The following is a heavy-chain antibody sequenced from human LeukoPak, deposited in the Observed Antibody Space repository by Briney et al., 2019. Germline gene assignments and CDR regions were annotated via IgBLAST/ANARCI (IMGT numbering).Heavy chain of an antibody. D-gene: IGHD6-13*01. CDR2: IYYSGST. CDR3: ARESLVIAAAGPNSYNWFDP. Sequence: PSQTLSLTCTVSGGSISSGGYYWSWIRQHPGKGLEWIGYIYYSGSTYYNPSLKSRVTISVDTSKNQFSLKLSSVTAADTAVYYCARESLVIAAAGPNSYNWFDPWGQGTLVTVSS. J-gene: IGHJ5*02. CDR1: GGSISSGGYY. V-gene: IGHV4-31*03.